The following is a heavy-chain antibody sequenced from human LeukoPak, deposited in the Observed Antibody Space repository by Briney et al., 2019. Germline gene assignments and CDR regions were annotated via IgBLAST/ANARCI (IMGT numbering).Heavy chain of an antibody. Sequence: IPSETLSLTCAVSGVSISSYYWSWIRQPAGKGLEWIGRIHPSGSTNYNPSLKSRVTMSVDMSKNHFSLRLSSVTAADAAVYYCARVGYYDTSGYYCFDSWGQGTLVTVSS. D-gene: IGHD3-22*01. J-gene: IGHJ4*02. V-gene: IGHV4-4*07. CDR1: GVSISSYY. CDR2: IHPSGST. CDR3: ARVGYYDTSGYYCFDS.